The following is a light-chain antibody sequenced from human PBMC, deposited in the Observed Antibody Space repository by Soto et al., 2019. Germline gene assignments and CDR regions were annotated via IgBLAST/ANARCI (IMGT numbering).Light chain of an antibody. CDR3: SSYTAGSTFVI. V-gene: IGLV2-14*01. Sequence: QSVLTQPASVSGSPGQSITISCTGTSSDVGGYNFVSWYQQYPGKAPKLMIYEVTHRPSGVSDRFSGSKSGNTASLTISGLQAEDEAHYYCSSYTAGSTFVIFGGGTQLTVL. CDR1: SSDVGGYNF. CDR2: EVT. J-gene: IGLJ2*01.